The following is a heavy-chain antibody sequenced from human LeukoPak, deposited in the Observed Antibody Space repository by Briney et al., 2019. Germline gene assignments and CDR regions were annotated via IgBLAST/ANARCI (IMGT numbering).Heavy chain of an antibody. CDR3: ASQLGGTTFH. D-gene: IGHD1-1*01. V-gene: IGHV4-59*01. CDR2: VYYNGIT. Sequence: PSETLSLTCTVSGDSISNYYWSWIRQPPGKGLEWIGYVYYNGITNYNPSLKSRVSISLDTSKNQFSLKLNSVTAADTAVYYCASQLGGTTFHWGQGTLVTVSS. J-gene: IGHJ4*02. CDR1: GDSISNYY.